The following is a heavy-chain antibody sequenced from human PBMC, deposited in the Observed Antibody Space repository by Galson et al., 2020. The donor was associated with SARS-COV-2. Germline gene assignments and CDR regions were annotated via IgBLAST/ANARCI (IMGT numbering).Heavy chain of an antibody. J-gene: IGHJ6*02. CDR3: ARGWLRAGYSGRDA. Sequence: GGSLRLSCAASGFTFDDYGMSWVRQAPGKGLEWVSGVNWNGDTTGYADSVKGRFTISTDNAKNSLYLQMNSLRAEDTALYHCARGWLRAGYSGRDAWRPVSTVT. D-gene: IGHD5-12*01. CDR1: GFTFDDYG. V-gene: IGHV3-20*01. CDR2: VNWNGDTT.